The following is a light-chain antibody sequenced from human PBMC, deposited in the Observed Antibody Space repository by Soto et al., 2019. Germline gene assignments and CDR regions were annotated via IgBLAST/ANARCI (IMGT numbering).Light chain of an antibody. V-gene: IGLV1-40*01. CDR3: QSYDSSLSGYVV. J-gene: IGLJ2*01. CDR1: SSNIGAGYD. CDR2: GNS. Sequence: QSVLTQPPSVSGAPGQRVTISCTGSSSNIGAGYDVHWYQQLPGTAPKLLIYGNSNRPSGVPDRFSGSKSGTSASLAITGRQDEDEADDYCQSYDSSLSGYVVFGGGTKLTVL.